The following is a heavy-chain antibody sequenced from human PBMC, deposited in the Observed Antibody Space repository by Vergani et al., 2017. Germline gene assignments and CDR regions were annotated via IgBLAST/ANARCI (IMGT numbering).Heavy chain of an antibody. CDR2: IYYSGST. Sequence: QVQLQESGPGLVKPSETLSLTCTVSGGSISSYYWSWIRQPPGKGLEWIGYIYYSGSTNYHPSLKSRGTISVDTSKNQFSLKLGSVTAADTAVYYCASDAPRIAAAGSDYYYYGMDVWGQGTTVTVSS. V-gene: IGHV4-59*01. CDR3: ASDAPRIAAAGSDYYYYGMDV. CDR1: GGSISSYY. J-gene: IGHJ6*02. D-gene: IGHD6-13*01.